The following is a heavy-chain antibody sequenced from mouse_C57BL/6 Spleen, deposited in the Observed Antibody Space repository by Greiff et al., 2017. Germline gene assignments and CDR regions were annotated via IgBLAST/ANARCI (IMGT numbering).Heavy chain of an antibody. CDR2: IHPNSGST. CDR1: GYPFTSYW. J-gene: IGHJ2*01. D-gene: IGHD3-2*02. V-gene: IGHV1-64*01. Sequence: QVQLQQSGAELVKPGASVKLSCKASGYPFTSYWMHWVKQRPGQGLEWIGMIHPNSGSTNYNEKFKSKATLTVDKSSSTAYMQLSSLTAEDSAVYYCARSGTWDYFDYWGQGTTLTVSS. CDR3: ARSGTWDYFDY.